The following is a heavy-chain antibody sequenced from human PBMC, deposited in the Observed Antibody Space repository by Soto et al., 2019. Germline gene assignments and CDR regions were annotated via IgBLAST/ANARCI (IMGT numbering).Heavy chain of an antibody. Sequence: VQLVESGGGVVQPGRSLRLSCAASGFTFSDYAMHWVRQAPGKGLEWVAVVSHDGRNTHYADSVKGRFTISRDSSKNPVSLEMTSLRAEDTAVYYGAKGGRQWLVTSAFNYWGQGALVTVSS. D-gene: IGHD6-19*01. CDR1: GFTFSDYA. CDR3: AKGGRQWLVTSAFNY. J-gene: IGHJ4*02. CDR2: VSHDGRNT. V-gene: IGHV3-30*18.